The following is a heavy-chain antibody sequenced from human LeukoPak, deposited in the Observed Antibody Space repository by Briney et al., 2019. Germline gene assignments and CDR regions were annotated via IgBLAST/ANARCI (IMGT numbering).Heavy chain of an antibody. V-gene: IGHV3-48*04. Sequence: GGPLRLSCAASGFTFSTYIMNWVRQAPGKGLEWVSYISSSTGTVYYADSVQGRFTISRDNAKNSLYLQMNSLRAEDTAVYYCARHPDYWGQGTPVTVSS. CDR3: ARHPDY. J-gene: IGHJ4*02. CDR2: ISSSTGTV. CDR1: GFTFSTYI.